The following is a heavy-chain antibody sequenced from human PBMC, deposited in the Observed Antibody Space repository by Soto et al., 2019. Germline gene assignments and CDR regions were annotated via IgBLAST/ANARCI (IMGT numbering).Heavy chain of an antibody. CDR2: INVYNGNT. J-gene: IGHJ4*02. Sequence: ASVKVSCKASGYTFTSDSSGWGRQAPGQGLEWMGWINVYNGNTKYAQQLQGRVTLTTDTSTSTAYMDLRSLRSDDTAVYYCARISSASSGWHPDYWGQGTLVTVSS. V-gene: IGHV1-18*04. CDR1: GYTFTSDS. D-gene: IGHD6-19*01. CDR3: ARISSASSGWHPDY.